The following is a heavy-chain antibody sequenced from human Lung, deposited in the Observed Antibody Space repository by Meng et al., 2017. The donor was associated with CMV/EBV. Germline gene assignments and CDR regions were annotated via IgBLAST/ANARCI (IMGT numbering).Heavy chain of an antibody. J-gene: IGHJ4*02. Sequence: GGSLRLSCTASGFTFSTYDFHWVRQPTGKGLEWVSSIGTVGDTYSIGSVKGRFIISREDAKNSVYLQMNGLRDGDTGLYYCARARSPTHFAYWGQGALVTGSS. V-gene: IGHV3-13*01. CDR3: ARARSPTHFAY. CDR2: IGTVGDT. CDR1: GFTFSTYD.